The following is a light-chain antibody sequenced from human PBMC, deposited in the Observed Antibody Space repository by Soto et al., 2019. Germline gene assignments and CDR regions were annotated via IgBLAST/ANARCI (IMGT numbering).Light chain of an antibody. J-gene: IGLJ3*02. Sequence: ALTQPASVSGSPGQSITISCTGTSSDVGGYNYVSWYQHHPGKAPKLIIYEVSKRPSGVPDRFSGSKSGNTASLTVSGLQAEDEADYYCSSYAGSNNLVFTGGTKVTVL. CDR3: SSYAGSNNLV. V-gene: IGLV2-8*01. CDR1: SSDVGGYNY. CDR2: EVS.